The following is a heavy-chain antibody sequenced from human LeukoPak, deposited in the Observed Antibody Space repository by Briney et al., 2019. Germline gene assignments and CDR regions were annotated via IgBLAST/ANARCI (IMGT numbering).Heavy chain of an antibody. CDR3: ASRPRRGEQLVGY. CDR2: IYSGGST. D-gene: IGHD6-6*01. CDR1: GFTFNNYA. J-gene: IGHJ4*02. V-gene: IGHV3-53*01. Sequence: GGSLRLSCTASGFTFNNYAMSWVRQAPGKGLEWVSVIYSGGSTYYADSVKGRFTISRDNSKNTLYLQMNSLRAEDTAVYYCASRPRRGEQLVGYWGQGTLVTVSS.